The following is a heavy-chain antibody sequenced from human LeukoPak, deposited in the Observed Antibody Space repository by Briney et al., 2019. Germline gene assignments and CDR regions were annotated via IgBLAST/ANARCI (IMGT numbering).Heavy chain of an antibody. CDR1: GFTFSNYG. J-gene: IGHJ4*02. CDR2: ISYDGRDT. CDR3: VREGLDDSSGYWWYFDY. V-gene: IGHV3-30*03. D-gene: IGHD3-22*01. Sequence: PGGSLRLSCAASGFTFSNYGMHWVRQAPGKGLEWVAIISYDGRDTYYGDSVKGRFTISRDNSKNTLDLQMSSLRPEDTAVYYCVREGLDDSSGYWWYFDYWGQGTLVTVSS.